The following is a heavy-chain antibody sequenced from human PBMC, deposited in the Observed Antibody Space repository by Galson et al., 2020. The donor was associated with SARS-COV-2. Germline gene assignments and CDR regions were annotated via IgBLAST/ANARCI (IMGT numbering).Heavy chain of an antibody. D-gene: IGHD3-3*01. CDR3: ASARGLFRVVTMTALDV. V-gene: IGHV3-30*03. J-gene: IGHJ6*02. Sequence: GGSLRLSCAGSGFTFSNYGMHWVRQAPGKGLEWVSVISYDGSNIYYAESVKGRFTISRDGSNNTLYLQMNSLRTEDTAIYYCASARGLFRVVTMTALDVWGQGTTVTVSS. CDR1: GFTFSNYG. CDR2: ISYDGSNI.